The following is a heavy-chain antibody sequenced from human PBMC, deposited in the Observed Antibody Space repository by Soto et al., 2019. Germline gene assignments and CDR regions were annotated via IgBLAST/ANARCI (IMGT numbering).Heavy chain of an antibody. CDR3: VTRRDRYNFDY. Sequence: QVPVLQSGAEVREPGSSVKVPCKASGGAFTSFAISWVRQAPGQGLEWMGGIVPLFGTANYAQKFQGRVTITADKSTSTAYMDLISMSFDDTAVYYCVTRRDRYNFDYWGQGTLVTVSS. D-gene: IGHD1-1*01. CDR2: IVPLFGTA. V-gene: IGHV1-69*06. CDR1: GGAFTSFA. J-gene: IGHJ4*02.